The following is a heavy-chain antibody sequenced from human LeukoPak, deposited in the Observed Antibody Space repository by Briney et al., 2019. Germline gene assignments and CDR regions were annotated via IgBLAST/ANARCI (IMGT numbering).Heavy chain of an antibody. CDR3: AKDTRIRDGYNSPYAFDI. J-gene: IGHJ3*02. D-gene: IGHD5-24*01. CDR1: GFTFDDYA. Sequence: GGSLRLSCAASGFTFDDYAMHWVRQAPGKGLEWVSGISWNSGGIGYADSVKGRFTISRDNAKNSLYLQMNSLRAEDTALYYCAKDTRIRDGYNSPYAFDIWGQGTMVTVSS. CDR2: ISWNSGGI. V-gene: IGHV3-9*01.